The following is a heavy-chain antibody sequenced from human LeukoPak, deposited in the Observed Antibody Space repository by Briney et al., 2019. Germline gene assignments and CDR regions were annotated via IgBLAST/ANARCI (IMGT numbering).Heavy chain of an antibody. CDR3: GRNEFGDTIFGMDV. D-gene: IGHD3-3*01. V-gene: IGHV4-4*07. CDR1: GGSISSDY. J-gene: IGHJ6*02. Sequence: SETLSLTCTVSGGSISSDYWSWIRQSAGRGLEWIGRISASGSTNYNPSLKSRVTMSIDTSKNQFSLKLTSLTAADTAVYYCGRNEFGDTIFGMDVWGQGTTVTVSS. CDR2: ISASGST.